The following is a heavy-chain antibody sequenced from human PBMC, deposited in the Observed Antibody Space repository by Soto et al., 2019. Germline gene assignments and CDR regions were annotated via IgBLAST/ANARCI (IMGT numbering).Heavy chain of an antibody. D-gene: IGHD3-22*01. V-gene: IGHV4-34*01. J-gene: IGHJ5*02. CDR1: GGSFGVDY. CDR3: ARRDDSSAYCFDP. Sequence: SETLSLTCAVYGGSFGVDYWSWVRQPPGKGLEWIGEINRSGSISYNPSLESLVTISVDTSKSQFSLGLYSVTAADTAVYYCARRDDSSAYCFDPWSQGTLVTVS. CDR2: INRSGSI.